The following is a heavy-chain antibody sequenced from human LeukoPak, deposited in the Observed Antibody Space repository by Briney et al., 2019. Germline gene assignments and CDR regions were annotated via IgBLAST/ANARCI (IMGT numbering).Heavy chain of an antibody. CDR1: GASISSYF. Sequence: PSETLSLTCTISGASISSYFWSWIRQPPGKGLEWIGYIYYSGSTNYNPSLKSRVTISLDTSRDQFSLKLSSVTAADTAVYYCVSKLGYCSCGRCHYYGMDVWGQGTTVTVSS. D-gene: IGHD2-15*01. CDR2: IYYSGST. J-gene: IGHJ6*02. CDR3: VSKLGYCSCGRCHYYGMDV. V-gene: IGHV4-59*08.